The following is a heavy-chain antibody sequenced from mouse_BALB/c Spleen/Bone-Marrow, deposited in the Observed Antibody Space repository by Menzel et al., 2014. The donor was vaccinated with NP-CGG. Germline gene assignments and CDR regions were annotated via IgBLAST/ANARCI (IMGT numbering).Heavy chain of an antibody. Sequence: EVKLVESGGGLVQPGGSRKLSCAASGFTFSSFGMHWVRQAPEKGLEWVAYISCGSSTIYYADTVKGRFTISRDNPKNTLFLQMTSLRSEDTAMYYCAIEGYYDYWGQGTTLTVSS. D-gene: IGHD2-3*01. J-gene: IGHJ2*01. CDR3: AIEGYYDY. V-gene: IGHV5-17*02. CDR2: ISCGSSTI. CDR1: GFTFSSFG.